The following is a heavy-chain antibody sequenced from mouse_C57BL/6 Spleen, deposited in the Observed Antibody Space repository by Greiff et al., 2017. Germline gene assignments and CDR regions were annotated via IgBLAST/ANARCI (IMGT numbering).Heavy chain of an antibody. CDR2: INPYNGGT. CDR3: ARGDVWFAY. CDR1: GYTFTDYY. J-gene: IGHJ3*01. Sequence: EVQLQQSGPVLVKPGASVKMSCKASGYTFTDYYMNWVKPSHGKSLEWIGVINPYNGGTSYNQKFKGKATLTVDKSSSTAYMELNSLTSEDSAVXYGARGDVWFAYWGQGTLVTVSA. V-gene: IGHV1-19*01. D-gene: IGHD3-3*01.